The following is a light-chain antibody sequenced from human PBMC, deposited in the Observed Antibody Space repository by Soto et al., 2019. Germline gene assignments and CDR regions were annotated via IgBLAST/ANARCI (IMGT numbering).Light chain of an antibody. CDR1: SSDIGGYNY. CDR3: CSYAGTYTYV. V-gene: IGLV2-11*01. Sequence: QSVLTQPRSVSGSPGQSVTISCTGTSSDIGGYNYVSWYQQHPGKVPKLMLYDVSKRPSGVPDRFSGSKSGNTASLTISGLQAEDGADYYCCSYAGTYTYVFGTGTKVTVL. CDR2: DVS. J-gene: IGLJ1*01.